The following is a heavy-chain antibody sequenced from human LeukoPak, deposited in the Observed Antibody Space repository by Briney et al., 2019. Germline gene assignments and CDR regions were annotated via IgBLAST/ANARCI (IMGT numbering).Heavy chain of an antibody. J-gene: IGHJ4*02. Sequence: PGGSLRLSCAASGFTISNAWMSWVRQAPGKGLEWVSLISGSGASTYYPDSVKGRFTISRDNSKNTLSLQMNSLRAEDTAVYYCAPDLRGSAWSLDDWGQGTLVIVSS. CDR3: APDLRGSAWSLDD. V-gene: IGHV3-23*01. CDR1: GFTISNAW. D-gene: IGHD6-13*01. CDR2: ISGSGAST.